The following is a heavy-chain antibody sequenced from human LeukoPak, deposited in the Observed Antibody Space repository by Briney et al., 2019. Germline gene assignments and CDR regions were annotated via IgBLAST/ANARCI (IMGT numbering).Heavy chain of an antibody. CDR2: MNPNSGNT. V-gene: IGHV1-8*01. Sequence: AASVKVSCKASGYTFTSYDINWVRQATGQGLEWMGWMNPNSGNTGYAQKFQGRVTMTRNTSISTAYMELSSLRSEDTAVYYCARDLVDYGGNWYFDLWGRGTLVTVSS. CDR1: GYTFTSYD. J-gene: IGHJ2*01. CDR3: ARDLVDYGGNWYFDL. D-gene: IGHD4-23*01.